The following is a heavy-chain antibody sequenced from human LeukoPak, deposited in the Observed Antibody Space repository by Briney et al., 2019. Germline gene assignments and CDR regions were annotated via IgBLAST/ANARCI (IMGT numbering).Heavy chain of an antibody. Sequence: SVKVSCKASGGTFSSYAISWVRQAPGQGLEWMGRIIPILGIANYAQKFQGRVTITADKSTSTAYMELSSLRSEDTAVYYCARIRGYCSGGSCQGFDYWGQGTLVTVSS. V-gene: IGHV1-69*04. CDR2: IIPILGIA. CDR1: GGTFSSYA. J-gene: IGHJ4*02. CDR3: ARIRGYCSGGSCQGFDY. D-gene: IGHD2-15*01.